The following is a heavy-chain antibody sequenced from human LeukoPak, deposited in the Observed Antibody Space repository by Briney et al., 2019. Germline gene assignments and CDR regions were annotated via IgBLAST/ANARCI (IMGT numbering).Heavy chain of an antibody. D-gene: IGHD5-12*01. V-gene: IGHV1-69*06. CDR1: GGTFSSYA. CDR2: IIPIFGTA. J-gene: IGHJ4*02. CDR3: ATPPSKLSGYDFDY. Sequence: SVKVSCKASGGTFSSYAISWVRQAPGQGREWMGGIIPIFGTANYAQKFQGRVTITADKSTSTAYMELSSLGSEDTAVYYCATPPSKLSGYDFDYWGQGTLVTVSS.